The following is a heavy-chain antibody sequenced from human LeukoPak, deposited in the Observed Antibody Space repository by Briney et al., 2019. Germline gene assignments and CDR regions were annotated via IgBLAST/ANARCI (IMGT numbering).Heavy chain of an antibody. J-gene: IGHJ6*02. CDR3: ATDQWFGVPAGGMDV. CDR2: INPNSGGT. V-gene: IGHV1-2*02. D-gene: IGHD3-10*01. CDR1: GYTFTGYY. Sequence: ASVKVSCKASGYTFTGYYMHWVRQAPGQGLEWMGWINPNSGGTNYAQKFQGRVTMTEDTSTDTAYMELSSLRSEDTAVYYCATDQWFGVPAGGMDVWGQGTTVTVSS.